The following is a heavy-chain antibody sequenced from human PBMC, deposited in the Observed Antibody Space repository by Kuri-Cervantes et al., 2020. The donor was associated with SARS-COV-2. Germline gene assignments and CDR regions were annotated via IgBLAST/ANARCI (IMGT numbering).Heavy chain of an antibody. Sequence: GSLSLTCTLSGGSIRGYYWSWIRQSAGKGLEFIGLVYPSGGTNYNPSLESRVTMSIDTAKNQVSLRLTSVTAADTAVYYCARGILGDDSVHYGMDVWGQGTAVTVSS. J-gene: IGHJ6*02. CDR2: VYPSGGT. V-gene: IGHV4-4*07. D-gene: IGHD3-16*01. CDR1: GGSIRGYY. CDR3: ARGILGDDSVHYGMDV.